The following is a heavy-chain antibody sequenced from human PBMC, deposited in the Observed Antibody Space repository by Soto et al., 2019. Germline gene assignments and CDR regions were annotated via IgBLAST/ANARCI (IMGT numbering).Heavy chain of an antibody. CDR2: ISGSGGST. D-gene: IGHD1-1*01. Sequence: EVQLLESGGGLVQPGGSLRLSCAASGFTFSSYAMRWVRQAPGKGLEWVSAISGSGGSTYYADSVKGRFTISRDNSNNTLYLQMNRLRAEDTAVYYCAKDGPLNVPFDYWGQGTLVTVYS. CDR3: AKDGPLNVPFDY. V-gene: IGHV3-23*01. J-gene: IGHJ4*02. CDR1: GFTFSSYA.